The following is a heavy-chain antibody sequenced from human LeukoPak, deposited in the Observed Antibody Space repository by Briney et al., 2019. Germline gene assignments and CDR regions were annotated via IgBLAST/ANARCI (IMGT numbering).Heavy chain of an antibody. CDR1: GYSFTNYF. Sequence: ASVKVSCKASGYSFTNYFLDWVRQAPGQGLERLGMINAKTGATYYAQGFQGRLTMTRDTSTSTVYMDLSGLRSEDTAVYYCARGCPLEAPGNWLDPWGQGTLVTVSS. J-gene: IGHJ5*02. V-gene: IGHV1-46*01. D-gene: IGHD6-13*01. CDR2: INAKTGAT. CDR3: ARGCPLEAPGNWLDP.